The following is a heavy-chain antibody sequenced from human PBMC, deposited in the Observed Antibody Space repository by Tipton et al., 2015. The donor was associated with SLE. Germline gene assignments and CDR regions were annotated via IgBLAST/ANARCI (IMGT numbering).Heavy chain of an antibody. D-gene: IGHD1-7*01. J-gene: IGHJ4*02. CDR3: TGVPRYNWNYIAD. Sequence: TLSLTCTVSGGSISSGDYHWSWIRQPAGEGLEWIGRIHSSGNINYNPSLKSRVTISVDTSKNQFSLNLNSVTAADTAVYHCTGVPRYNWNYIADWGQGTLVSVSS. CDR2: IHSSGNI. CDR1: GGSISSGDYH. V-gene: IGHV4-61*02.